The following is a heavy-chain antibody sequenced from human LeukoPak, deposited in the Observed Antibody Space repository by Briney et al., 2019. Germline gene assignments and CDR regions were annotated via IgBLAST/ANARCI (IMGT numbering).Heavy chain of an antibody. CDR3: ARGPDPLVLMVYAPGYYYMDV. CDR1: GYTFTSYG. Sequence: GASVKVSCKASGYTFTSYGISWVRQAPGQGLEWMGWISAYNGNTNYAQKLQGRVTMTTDTSTSTAYMELRSLRSDDTAVYYCARGPDPLVLMVYAPGYYYMDVWGKGTTVTVSS. J-gene: IGHJ6*03. CDR2: ISAYNGNT. V-gene: IGHV1-18*01. D-gene: IGHD2-8*01.